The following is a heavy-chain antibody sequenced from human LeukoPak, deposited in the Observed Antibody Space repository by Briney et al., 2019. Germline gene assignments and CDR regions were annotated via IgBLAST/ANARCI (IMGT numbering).Heavy chain of an antibody. Sequence: GGSLRLSCAASGFTFSSYWMSWVRQAPGKGLEWVANIKQDGSEKYYVDSVKGRFTISRDNSKNTLYLQMNSLRVEDTAVYYCAREHVDIVATGYFDYWGQGTLVTVSS. CDR1: GFTFSSYW. V-gene: IGHV3-7*03. D-gene: IGHD5-12*01. J-gene: IGHJ4*02. CDR2: IKQDGSEK. CDR3: AREHVDIVATGYFDY.